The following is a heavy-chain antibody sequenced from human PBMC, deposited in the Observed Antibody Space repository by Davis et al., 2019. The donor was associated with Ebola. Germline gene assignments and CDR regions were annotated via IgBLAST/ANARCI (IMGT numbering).Heavy chain of an antibody. CDR3: AREKEFGDYSRHNWFDP. J-gene: IGHJ5*02. Sequence: MPSETLSLTCAVYGGSFSGYYWSWIRQPPGKGMEWIGEINHRGSTNYNPSLKSRVTISEDTSKNQFSLKLSSVTAADTAGYYCAREKEFGDYSRHNWFDPWGQGTLVTVST. D-gene: IGHD4-17*01. CDR2: INHRGST. V-gene: IGHV4-34*01. CDR1: GGSFSGYY.